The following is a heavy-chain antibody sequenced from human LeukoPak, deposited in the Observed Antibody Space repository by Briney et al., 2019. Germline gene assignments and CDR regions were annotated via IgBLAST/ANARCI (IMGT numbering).Heavy chain of an antibody. Sequence: GGSLRLSCAASGFAFSSYAMHWVRQAPGKGLEWVTFISDDGNNEYYAGSVKGRFTISRDNSQNTLYLQMNSLRTEDTATYYCARGDYYDSSGYPPRDYWGQGTLVTVSS. D-gene: IGHD3-22*01. CDR1: GFAFSSYA. V-gene: IGHV3-30-3*01. J-gene: IGHJ4*02. CDR2: ISDDGNNE. CDR3: ARGDYYDSSGYPPRDY.